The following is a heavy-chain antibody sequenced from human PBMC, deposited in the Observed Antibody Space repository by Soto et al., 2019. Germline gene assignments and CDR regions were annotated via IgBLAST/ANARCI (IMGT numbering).Heavy chain of an antibody. CDR3: ARKHCSGGSCYLNHYGMDV. CDR1: GYSFTSYW. V-gene: IGHV5-51*01. Sequence: PVESLKISCKGSGYSFTSYWIGWVRQMPGKGLEWMGIIYPGDSDTRYSPSFQGQVTISADKSISTAYLQWSSLKASDTAMYYCARKHCSGGSCYLNHYGMDVWGQGTTVTVSS. CDR2: IYPGDSDT. J-gene: IGHJ6*02. D-gene: IGHD2-15*01.